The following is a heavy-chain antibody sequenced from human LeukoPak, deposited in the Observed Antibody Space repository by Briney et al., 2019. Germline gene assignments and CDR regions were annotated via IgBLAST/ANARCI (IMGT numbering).Heavy chain of an antibody. CDR2: IRRKVDGGRT. Sequence: GGSLRLSCTASGLNFGDYAMSWVRQAPGRGLEWVGLIRRKVDGGRTEYAASVKGRFTVSRDDSKSITYLQMNSLESDDTAVYYCTRDDCSRISCDAHFDYWGQGTLVTVSS. CDR1: GLNFGDYA. D-gene: IGHD2-2*01. V-gene: IGHV3-49*04. J-gene: IGHJ4*02. CDR3: TRDDCSRISCDAHFDY.